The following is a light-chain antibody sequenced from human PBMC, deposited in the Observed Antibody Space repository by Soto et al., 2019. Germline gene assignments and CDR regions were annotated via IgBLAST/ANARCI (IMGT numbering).Light chain of an antibody. Sequence: QSALTQPASVSGSPGQSIAISCTGTSSDVGGYDRVSWYQQHPDKAPTLMIYEVNKRPSGVSSRFSGSKSGNTASLTISGLQAEDEAEYYCCSSGGSPNWVFGGGTKLTVL. CDR3: CSSGGSPNWV. CDR1: SSDVGGYDR. CDR2: EVN. J-gene: IGLJ3*02. V-gene: IGLV2-23*02.